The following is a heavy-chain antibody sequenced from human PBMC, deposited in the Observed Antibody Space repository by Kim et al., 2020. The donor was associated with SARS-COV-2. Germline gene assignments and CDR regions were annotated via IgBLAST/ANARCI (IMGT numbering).Heavy chain of an antibody. J-gene: IGHJ4*02. CDR2: INAGNGNT. V-gene: IGHV1-3*01. Sequence: ASVKVSCKASGYTFTSYAMHWVRQAPGQRLEWMGWINAGNGNTKYSQKFHGRVTITRDTSASTAYMELSSLRSEDTAVYYCARDYLGVGFGEFDYWGKGTLVTVSS. CDR1: GYTFTSYA. D-gene: IGHD3-10*01. CDR3: ARDYLGVGFGEFDY.